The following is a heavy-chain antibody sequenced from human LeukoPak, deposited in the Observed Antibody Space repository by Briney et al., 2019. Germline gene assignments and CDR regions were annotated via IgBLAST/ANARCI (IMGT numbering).Heavy chain of an antibody. V-gene: IGHV1-69*05. D-gene: IGHD3-22*01. CDR2: IIPIFGTA. Sequence: SVKVSRKASGCSFSSYAFSWVRQAPAQGLEWMGGIIPIFGTANYEQKFQGRVTITTDESTSTAYMELSSLRSEDTAVYYCASPGILYDDSSGYYTRGRDYWGQGTLVTVSS. CDR1: GCSFSSYA. CDR3: ASPGILYDDSSGYYTRGRDY. J-gene: IGHJ4*02.